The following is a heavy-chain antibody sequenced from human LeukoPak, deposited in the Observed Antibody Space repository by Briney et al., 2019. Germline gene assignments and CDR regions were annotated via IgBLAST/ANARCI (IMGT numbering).Heavy chain of an antibody. CDR2: ISGDGGST. Sequence: GGSLRLSCAASGFTFDDYAMHWVRQAPGKGLEWVSLISGDGGSTYYAESVKGRFTISRDNSKNSLYLQMNSLRTEDTALYYCAKDISGDDASVFDYWGQGTLVTVSS. CDR3: AKDISGDDASVFDY. CDR1: GFTFDDYA. V-gene: IGHV3-43*02. D-gene: IGHD4-17*01. J-gene: IGHJ4*02.